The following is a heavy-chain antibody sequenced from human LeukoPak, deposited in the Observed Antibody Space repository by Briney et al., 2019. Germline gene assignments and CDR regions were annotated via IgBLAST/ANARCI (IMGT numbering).Heavy chain of an antibody. Sequence: SETLSLTCAVYGGPFSGYYWSWIRQPPGKGLEWIGEINHSGSTNYNPSLKSRVTITVDTSKNQFSLKLSSVTAADTAVYYCARRRNDNGGMFFDSWAQGTLVTVSS. CDR3: ARRRNDNGGMFFDS. V-gene: IGHV4-34*01. J-gene: IGHJ4*02. CDR1: GGPFSGYY. D-gene: IGHD4-23*01. CDR2: INHSGST.